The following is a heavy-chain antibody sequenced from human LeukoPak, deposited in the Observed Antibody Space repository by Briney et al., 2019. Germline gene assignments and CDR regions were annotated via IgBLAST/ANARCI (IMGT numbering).Heavy chain of an antibody. D-gene: IGHD3-3*01. CDR1: GGSISSSSYY. V-gene: IGHV4-39*01. CDR2: IYYSGST. Sequence: SETLSLTCTVSGGSISSSSYYWGWIRQPPGKRLEWIGSIYYSGSTYYNPSLKSRVTISVDTSKNQFSLKLSSVTAADTAVYYCARQYDFWSGYYYDYWGQGTLVTVSS. J-gene: IGHJ4*02. CDR3: ARQYDFWSGYYYDY.